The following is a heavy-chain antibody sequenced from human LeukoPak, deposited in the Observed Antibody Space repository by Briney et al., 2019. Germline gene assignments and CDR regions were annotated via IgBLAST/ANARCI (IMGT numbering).Heavy chain of an antibody. J-gene: IGHJ3*02. CDR1: GGSISSYY. Sequence: PSETLSLTCTVSGGSISSYYWSWIRQPPGKGLEWIGYIYYSGSTNYNPSLKSRVTISVDTSKNQFSLKLSSVTAADTAVYYCARHRTYYDTLTGYLSSTDAFDIWGQGTMVTVSS. D-gene: IGHD3-9*01. CDR3: ARHRTYYDTLTGYLSSTDAFDI. V-gene: IGHV4-59*08. CDR2: IYYSGST.